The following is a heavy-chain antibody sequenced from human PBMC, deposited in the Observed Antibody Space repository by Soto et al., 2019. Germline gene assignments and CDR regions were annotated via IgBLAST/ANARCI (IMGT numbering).Heavy chain of an antibody. CDR1: GYTFTSYG. Sequence: QVQLVQSGAEVKKPGASVKVSCKASGYTFTSYGISWVRQAPGQGLEWMGWISAYNGNTNYAQKLQGRDTMTTDTSTSTAYMELRSLRSDDTAVYYCARRQGRYSYGYRGWFDPWGQGTLVTVSS. V-gene: IGHV1-18*01. J-gene: IGHJ5*02. CDR2: ISAYNGNT. CDR3: ARRQGRYSYGYRGWFDP. D-gene: IGHD5-18*01.